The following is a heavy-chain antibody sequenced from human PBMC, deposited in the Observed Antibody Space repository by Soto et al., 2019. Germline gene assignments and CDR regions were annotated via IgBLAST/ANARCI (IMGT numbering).Heavy chain of an antibody. CDR3: ARGTRRFGELFDAFDI. V-gene: IGHV1-18*01. CDR1: GYTFNNYG. D-gene: IGHD3-10*01. Sequence: QVQLVQSGYEVKEPGASVTVSCKASGYTFNNYGITWVRQAPGQGLEWIGWISAYNGNANYAQKFQGGVTLTRDTSAITAYLELRSLSSDDTAVYYCARGTRRFGELFDAFDIWGQGTMVRVSS. CDR2: ISAYNGNA. J-gene: IGHJ3*02.